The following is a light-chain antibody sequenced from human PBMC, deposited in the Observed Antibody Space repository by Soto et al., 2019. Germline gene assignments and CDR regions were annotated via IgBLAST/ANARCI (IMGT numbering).Light chain of an antibody. CDR2: GTS. V-gene: IGKV3-15*01. CDR1: QTVSTN. J-gene: IGKJ2*01. CDR3: QQYGTSRDYT. Sequence: EIVLTQSPAILSVSPGERVTLSCGATQTVSTNLAWYQRRPGQAXRLLIYGTSTRATGIPDRFTGSGSGTDFTLTISSLEPEDFAVYYCQQYGTSRDYTFGQGTKVDIK.